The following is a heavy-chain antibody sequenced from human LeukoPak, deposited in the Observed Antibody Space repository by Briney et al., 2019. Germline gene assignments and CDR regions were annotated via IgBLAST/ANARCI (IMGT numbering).Heavy chain of an antibody. CDR1: GGSISNYY. CDR2: IYYSGST. D-gene: IGHD3-3*01. CDR3: ARDLKGPYDFWSGYYGMDA. Sequence: SETLSLTCTVSGGSISNYYWSWIRQPPGKGLEWIGYIYYSGSTNYNPSLKSRVTISVDTSKNQFSLKLSSVTAADTAVYYCARDLKGPYDFWSGYYGMDAWGQGTTVTVSS. V-gene: IGHV4-59*01. J-gene: IGHJ6*02.